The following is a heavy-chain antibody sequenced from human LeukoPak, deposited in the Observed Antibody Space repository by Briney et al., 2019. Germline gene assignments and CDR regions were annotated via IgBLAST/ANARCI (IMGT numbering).Heavy chain of an antibody. J-gene: IGHJ6*03. D-gene: IGHD4-11*01. CDR2: IYYSWST. CDR1: GGSISSHY. V-gene: IGHV4-59*11. Sequence: SETLSLTCTVSGGSISSHYWSWIRQPPGKGLEWIGYIYYSWSTNYNPSLKRRGTISVDTSKHQFSLKLSSVTAAETAVYYCARGYSNQYYYYYYMDVWGKGTTVTVSS. CDR3: ARGYSNQYYYYYYMDV.